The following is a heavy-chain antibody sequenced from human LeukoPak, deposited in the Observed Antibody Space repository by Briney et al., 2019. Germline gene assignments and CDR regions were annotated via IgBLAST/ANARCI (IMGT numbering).Heavy chain of an antibody. Sequence: ASVKVSCKASGYTFTSYGISWVRQAPGQGLEWMGWISAYNGNTNYAQKLQGRVTMTTDTSTSTAYMELRSLRPDDTAVYYCARDDIVVVPAAIGYRGQGTLVTVSS. CDR1: GYTFTSYG. CDR2: ISAYNGNT. J-gene: IGHJ4*02. D-gene: IGHD2-2*02. V-gene: IGHV1-18*01. CDR3: ARDDIVVVPAAIGY.